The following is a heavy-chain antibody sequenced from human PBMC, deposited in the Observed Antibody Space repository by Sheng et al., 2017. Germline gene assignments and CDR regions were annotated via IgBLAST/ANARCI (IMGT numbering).Heavy chain of an antibody. CDR2: IHRNGDST. D-gene: IGHD3-3*01. V-gene: IGHV3-48*03. CDR1: GFTFSSYE. CDR3: ARDLYGGEGLAI. Sequence: EVQLVESGGDLVQPGGSLRLSCAASGFTFSSYEMYWVRQAPGKGLEWVSYIHRNGDSTSYADSVKGRFTISRNNAKNSLLLEMNSLAAEDTAVYYCARDLYGGEGLAIWGQGTVVTVSS. J-gene: IGHJ3*02.